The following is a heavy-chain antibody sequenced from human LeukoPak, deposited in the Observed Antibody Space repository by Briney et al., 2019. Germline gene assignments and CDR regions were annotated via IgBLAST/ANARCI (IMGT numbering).Heavy chain of an antibody. CDR3: ARASPLWYYYDSSGRSDAFDI. J-gene: IGHJ3*02. CDR1: GYTFTSYY. CDR2: INPSGGST. Sequence: ASVKVSCKASGYTFTSYYMHWVRQAPGQELEWMGIINPSGGSTSYAQKFQGRVTMTRDTSTSTVYMELSSLRSEDTAVYYCARASPLWYYYDSSGRSDAFDIWGQGTMVTVSS. V-gene: IGHV1-46*01. D-gene: IGHD3-22*01.